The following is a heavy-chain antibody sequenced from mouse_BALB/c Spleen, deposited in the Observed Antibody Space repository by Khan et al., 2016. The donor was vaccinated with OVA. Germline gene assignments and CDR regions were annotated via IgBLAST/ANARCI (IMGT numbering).Heavy chain of an antibody. Sequence: QVQLKESGPGLVAPSQSLSITCTVSGFSLTTYGVSWVRQPPGKGLEWLGVIWGDGNTNYHSALISSLSISKDNSKSQVFLKLNSLQSDDTATYFCVKQNHGNLYAMDYWGQGTSVTVSS. CDR2: IWGDGNT. D-gene: IGHD2-1*01. V-gene: IGHV2-3*01. CDR3: VKQNHGNLYAMDY. CDR1: GFSLTTYG. J-gene: IGHJ4*01.